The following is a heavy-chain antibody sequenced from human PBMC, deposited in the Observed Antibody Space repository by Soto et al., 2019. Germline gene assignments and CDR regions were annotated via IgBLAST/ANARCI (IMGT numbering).Heavy chain of an antibody. Sequence: GGSLRLSCAASGFTFSSYAMSWVRQAPGKGLEWVSAISGSGGSTYYADSVKGRFTISRDNSKNTLYLQMNSMRAEDTAVYYCAKGREVEDGMDVWGQGTTVTVS. CDR1: GFTFSSYA. CDR2: ISGSGGST. J-gene: IGHJ6*02. CDR3: AKGREVEDGMDV. V-gene: IGHV3-23*01. D-gene: IGHD1-26*01.